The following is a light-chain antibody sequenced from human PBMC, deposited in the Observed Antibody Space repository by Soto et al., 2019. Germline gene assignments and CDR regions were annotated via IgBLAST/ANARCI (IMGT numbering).Light chain of an antibody. J-gene: IGKJ1*01. CDR3: QQPYSTVRT. V-gene: IGKV1-39*01. Sequence: DSQITQSPSSLSASVGDRVSITCRASQYISTYLNWYQQKPGKAPKLLIYAASNLQSGVPSRFSGSGSGTEFTLTISSLQPEDFATYYCQQPYSTVRTFGQGTKVDIK. CDR2: AAS. CDR1: QYISTY.